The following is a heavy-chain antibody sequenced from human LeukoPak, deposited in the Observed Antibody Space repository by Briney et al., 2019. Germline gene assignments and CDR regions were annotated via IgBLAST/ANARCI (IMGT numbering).Heavy chain of an antibody. CDR3: ARVAQTYYYYYYMDV. CDR1: GGSISSYY. CDR2: FYYTGST. D-gene: IGHD3-3*02. Sequence: SETLSLTCTVSGGSISSYYWSWIRQPPGKGLEWIGYFYYTGSTNNNPSLKSRVTISVDMSKNQFSLKLSSVTAADTAVYYCARVAQTYYYYYYMDVWGKGTTVTVSS. V-gene: IGHV4-59*01. J-gene: IGHJ6*03.